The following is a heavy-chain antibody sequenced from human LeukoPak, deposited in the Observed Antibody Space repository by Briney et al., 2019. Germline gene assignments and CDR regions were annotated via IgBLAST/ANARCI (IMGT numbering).Heavy chain of an antibody. CDR2: ISSSSSTI. J-gene: IGHJ4*02. CDR3: ASREDGDY. CDR1: GFTFSSYS. V-gene: IGHV3-48*01. Sequence: GGSLRLSCAASGFTFSSYSMSWVRQAPGKGLEWVSYISSSSSTIYYADSVKGRFTISRDNAKNSLYLQMNSLRAEDTAVYHCASREDGDYWGQGTLVTVSS. D-gene: IGHD1-26*01.